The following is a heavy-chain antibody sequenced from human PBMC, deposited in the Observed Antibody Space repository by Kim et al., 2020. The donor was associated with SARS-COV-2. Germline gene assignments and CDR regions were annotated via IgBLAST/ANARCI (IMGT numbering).Heavy chain of an antibody. J-gene: IGHJ6*02. D-gene: IGHD3-22*01. V-gene: IGHV4-59*01. Sequence: SETLSLTCTVSGGSISSYYWSWIRQPPGKGLEWIGYIRYSGSTNYNASLKSRVTISVDTSKNQFSLKLSSVTAADTAVYYCARDYYDSGGYYGSNYYYGMDVWGQGTTVTVSS. CDR2: IRYSGST. CDR1: GGSISSYY. CDR3: ARDYYDSGGYYGSNYYYGMDV.